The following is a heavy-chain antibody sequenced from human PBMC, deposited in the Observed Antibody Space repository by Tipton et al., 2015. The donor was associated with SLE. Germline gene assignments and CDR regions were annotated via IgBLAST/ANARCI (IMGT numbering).Heavy chain of an antibody. D-gene: IGHD3-22*01. Sequence: GLVKPSETLSLTCAVYGGSFSGYQWSWVRQSPGKGLEWIGEIYPSGSTNYNPSLMSRVTISVDKSKNQFSLKLISVTAADTAVYFCARHPLASAKDSRSHFFFDYWGQGTLVTVSS. J-gene: IGHJ4*02. CDR1: GGSFSGYQ. CDR3: ARHPLASAKDSRSHFFFDY. V-gene: IGHV4-34*01. CDR2: IYPSGST.